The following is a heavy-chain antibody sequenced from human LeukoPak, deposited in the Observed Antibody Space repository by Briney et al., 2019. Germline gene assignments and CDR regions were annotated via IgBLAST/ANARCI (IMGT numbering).Heavy chain of an antibody. CDR1: GFTFSNAW. D-gene: IGHD2-15*01. V-gene: IGHV3-15*01. J-gene: IGHJ3*02. CDR3: TTGPEVVAATLAFDI. Sequence: GGSLRLSCAASGFTFSNAWMSWVRRAPGKGLEWVGRIKSKTDGGTTDYAAPVKGRFTISRDDSKNTLYLQMNSLKTEDTAVYYCTTGPEVVAATLAFDIWGQGTMVTVSS. CDR2: IKSKTDGGTT.